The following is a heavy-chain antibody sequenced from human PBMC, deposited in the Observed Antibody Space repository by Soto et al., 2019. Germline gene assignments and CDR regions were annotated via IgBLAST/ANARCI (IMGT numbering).Heavy chain of an antibody. Sequence: EVQLVESGGGLIQPGGSLRLSCAASGFAVSSKYMTWVRQAPGKGLEWVSVIYGGGTTYYADSVKGRFTISRDTSKNTLYLQMNRLRAEDTAVYYCVQTTGWPGFDFWGQGTRVTVSS. CDR3: VQTTGWPGFDF. J-gene: IGHJ4*02. V-gene: IGHV3-53*01. CDR2: IYGGGTT. CDR1: GFAVSSKY. D-gene: IGHD6-19*01.